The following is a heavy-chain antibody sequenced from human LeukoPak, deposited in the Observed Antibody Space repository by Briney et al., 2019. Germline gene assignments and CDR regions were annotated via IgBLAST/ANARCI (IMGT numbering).Heavy chain of an antibody. D-gene: IGHD4-17*01. CDR1: GFTFSSYA. Sequence: GGSLRLSCAASGFTFSSYAMSWVRQAPGKGLEWVSAISGSGGSTYYADSVKGRFPISRDNSKSTLYLQTSSLRAEDTAVYYCAKVSPYGGAPCWGQGTLLTASS. J-gene: IGHJ4*02. CDR3: AKVSPYGGAPC. V-gene: IGHV3-23*01. CDR2: ISGSGGST.